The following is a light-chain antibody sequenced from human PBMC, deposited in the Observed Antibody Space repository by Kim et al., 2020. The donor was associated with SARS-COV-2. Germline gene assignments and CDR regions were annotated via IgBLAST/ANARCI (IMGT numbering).Light chain of an antibody. J-gene: IGKJ2*01. CDR2: AAS. V-gene: IGKV1-39*01. CDR1: QSISSY. Sequence: DIQMTQSPSSLSASVGDRVTITCRASQSISSYLNWYQQKPWKAPKLLIYAASSLQSGVPSRFSGSGSGTDFTLTISSLQPEDFATYYCQQSYSTPRTFGQGTKLEI. CDR3: QQSYSTPRT.